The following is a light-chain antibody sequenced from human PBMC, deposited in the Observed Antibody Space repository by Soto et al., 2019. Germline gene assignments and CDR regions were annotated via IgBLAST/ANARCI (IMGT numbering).Light chain of an antibody. CDR3: QQIYSAPLT. CDR2: AAS. Sequence: SSLSASVGDRVTITCRASQSITTYLNWYRQKPGKDPKLLIYAASSLHSGVPSRFSGSGSETEFTLSISSLQPEDFATYFCQQIYSAPLTVGGVT. V-gene: IGKV1-39*01. J-gene: IGKJ4*01. CDR1: QSITTY.